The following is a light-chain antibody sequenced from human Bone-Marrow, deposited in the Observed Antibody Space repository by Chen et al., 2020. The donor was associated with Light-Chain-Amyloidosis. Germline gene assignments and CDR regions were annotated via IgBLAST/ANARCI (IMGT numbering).Light chain of an antibody. CDR3: ETWDRSLSDVV. J-gene: IGLJ3*02. CDR2: DNN. V-gene: IGLV1-51*01. CDR1: ISNIKNNF. Sequence: QSVLTQPPSVSAAPGQTVTISCSGSISNIKNNFVSWCQQLPGSAPKLLIHDNNKRPSGIPDRFSGSKSGTSATLGITGLQTADEADYYCETWDRSLSDVVFGGGTKLTVI.